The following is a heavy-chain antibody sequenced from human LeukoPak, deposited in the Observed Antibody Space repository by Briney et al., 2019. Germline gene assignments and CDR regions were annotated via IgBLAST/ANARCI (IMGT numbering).Heavy chain of an antibody. V-gene: IGHV3-48*01. Sequence: GGSLRLSCAASGLTFSSYSMNWVRQAPGKGLEWVSFISSSSTTIDYADSVKGRLTISRDNAKNSLYLQMNSLRAEDTAVYYCAKDLERRYFDYWGQGTLVTVSS. D-gene: IGHD1-1*01. CDR2: ISSSSTTI. CDR3: AKDLERRYFDY. CDR1: GLTFSSYS. J-gene: IGHJ4*02.